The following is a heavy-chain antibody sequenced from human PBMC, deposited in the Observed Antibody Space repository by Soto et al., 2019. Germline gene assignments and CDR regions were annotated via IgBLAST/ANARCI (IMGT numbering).Heavy chain of an antibody. CDR3: ARGAPFGR. V-gene: IGHV4-30-2*01. CDR1: GGSISSGGYS. D-gene: IGHD3-3*01. CDR2: IYHSGST. Sequence: QLQLQESGSGLVKPSQTLSLTCAVSGGSISSGGYSWSWIRQPPGKGLEWIGYIYHSGSTYYNPSLKSRATISVDRSQHPLSLKPSSVTAADPAVYYCARGAPFGRWGQGNLVTVSS. J-gene: IGHJ4*02.